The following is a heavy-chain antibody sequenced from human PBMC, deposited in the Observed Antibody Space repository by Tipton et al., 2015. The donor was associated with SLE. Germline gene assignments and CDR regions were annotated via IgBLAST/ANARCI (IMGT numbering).Heavy chain of an antibody. D-gene: IGHD3-3*01. V-gene: IGHV4-34*12. CDR1: GDSLSGQY. CDR2: VFRGGST. Sequence: TLSLTCSVYGDSLSGQYWSWIRQPPGKGLEWIGEVFRGGSTNYSPSLESRVTISVDTSKNQFSLKLSSVTAADTAVYFCARGFFHDYWSAEQGRKSFYFDNWGQGALVTVSS. CDR3: ARGFFHDYWSAEQGRKSFYFDN. J-gene: IGHJ4*02.